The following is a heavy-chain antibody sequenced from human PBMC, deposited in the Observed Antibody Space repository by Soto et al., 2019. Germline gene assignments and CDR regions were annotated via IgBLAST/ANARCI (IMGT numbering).Heavy chain of an antibody. Sequence: PSETLSLTCAVYGGSFSGYYWSWIRQPPGKGLEWSGEINHSGSTNYNPSLKSRVTISVDTSKNQFSLKLSSVTAADTAVYYCARGLRYCSSTSCYASRYYYYMDVWGKGTTVTVSS. CDR3: ARGLRYCSSTSCYASRYYYYMDV. CDR2: INHSGST. J-gene: IGHJ6*03. V-gene: IGHV4-34*01. CDR1: GGSFSGYY. D-gene: IGHD2-2*01.